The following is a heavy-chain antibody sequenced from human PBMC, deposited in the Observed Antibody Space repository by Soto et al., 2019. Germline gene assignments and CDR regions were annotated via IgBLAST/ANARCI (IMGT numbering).Heavy chain of an antibody. CDR2: INQDGSEK. J-gene: IGHJ6*02. CDR3: ARDGSTSWYSYDYHGMDV. V-gene: IGHV3-7*05. CDR1: GFTFRTYW. Sequence: EVQLVESGGGLVQPGGSLRLSCGASGFTFRTYWLSWVRQVPGKGPEWVANINQDGSEKNYVDSVKGRFTISRDNAKNSLYLQMSSLRAEDTALYYCARDGSTSWYSYDYHGMDVWGQGTTVTVSS. D-gene: IGHD5-18*01.